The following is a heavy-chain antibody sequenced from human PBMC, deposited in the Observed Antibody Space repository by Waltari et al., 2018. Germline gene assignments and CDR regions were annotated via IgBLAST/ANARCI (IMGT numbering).Heavy chain of an antibody. J-gene: IGHJ4*02. CDR1: GYSINMRPYY. CDR3: AVSPAYSGYYDPFDY. V-gene: IGHV4-39*01. CDR2: MYFSWKT. D-gene: IGHD5-12*01. Sequence: QLQLQESGPGLVKPSETLSLTCSVSGYSINMRPYYWGWVRQPPGKGLEWIGRMYFSWKTKFKPSLRSRVALSVDPSNNQFSLRLSSMTAADAAVYYCAVSPAYSGYYDPFDYWGQGIGVTVSS.